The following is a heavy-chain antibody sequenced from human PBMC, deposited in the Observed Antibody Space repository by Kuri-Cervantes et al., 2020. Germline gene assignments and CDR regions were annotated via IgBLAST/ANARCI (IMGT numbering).Heavy chain of an antibody. J-gene: IGHJ6*02. D-gene: IGHD1-26*01. Sequence: GESLKISCAASGFTFSNYWMHWVRQVPGKGLVWVSHINSAGSIINYAASVRGRFTISRDNVKNTMSVQMNSLRDEDTGVYYCARGDSGGMDVWGQGTTVTVSS. V-gene: IGHV3-74*01. CDR2: INSAGSII. CDR1: GFTFSNYW. CDR3: ARGDSGGMDV.